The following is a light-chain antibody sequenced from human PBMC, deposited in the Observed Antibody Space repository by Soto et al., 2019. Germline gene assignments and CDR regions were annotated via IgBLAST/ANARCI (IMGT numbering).Light chain of an antibody. CDR2: DAS. CDR3: QQRAVWPPLT. CDR1: QSVNSF. V-gene: IGKV3-11*01. J-gene: IGKJ4*01. Sequence: EIVLTQSPATLSLSPGERATLSCRASQSVNSFLAWYQQKPGQAPRLLIYDASNRATGVPARFSGGGSGTDFPLTISSLEPEDSALYYCQQRAVWPPLTFGGGSKVEI.